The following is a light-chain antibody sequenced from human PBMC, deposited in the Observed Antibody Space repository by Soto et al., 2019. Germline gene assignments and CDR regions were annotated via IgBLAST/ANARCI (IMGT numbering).Light chain of an antibody. V-gene: IGKV3-20*01. CDR1: QSVSSSY. CDR3: QHYGSSLWT. J-gene: IGKJ1*01. Sequence: EIVLTQSPGTLSLSPGERAALCCRASQSVSSSYLAWYQQKPGQAPRLLIYGASSRATGIPDRFSGSGSGTDFTLTISRLEPEDFAVYYCQHYGSSLWTFGQGTKVEIK. CDR2: GAS.